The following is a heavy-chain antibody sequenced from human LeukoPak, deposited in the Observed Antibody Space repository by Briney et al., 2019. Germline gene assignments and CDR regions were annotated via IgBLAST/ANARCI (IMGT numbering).Heavy chain of an antibody. J-gene: IGHJ4*02. Sequence: VKPSETLSLTCTVSGGSISSSSYYWGWIRQPPGKGLEWIGSIYYSGSTYYNPSLKSRVTISVDTSKNQFSLKLSSVTAADTAVYYCASRIGRYDFWSGYYTLFDYWGQGTLVTVSS. V-gene: IGHV4-39*01. CDR3: ASRIGRYDFWSGYYTLFDY. D-gene: IGHD3-3*01. CDR1: GGSISSSSYY. CDR2: IYYSGST.